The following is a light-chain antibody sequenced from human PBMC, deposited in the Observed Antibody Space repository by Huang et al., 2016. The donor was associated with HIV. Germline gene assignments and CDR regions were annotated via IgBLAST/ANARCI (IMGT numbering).Light chain of an antibody. CDR2: DVS. CDR1: QGVSGY. V-gene: IGKV3-11*01. Sequence: EIVLTQSPATLSLSPGERATLSCRASQGVSGYVAWYQQTPGQAPRLLIYDVSTRAPGIPGSFSGSGSGTDFTLTISSLEPEDFAVYYCQQRRSWPLTFGGGTKVEIK. CDR3: QQRRSWPLT. J-gene: IGKJ4*01.